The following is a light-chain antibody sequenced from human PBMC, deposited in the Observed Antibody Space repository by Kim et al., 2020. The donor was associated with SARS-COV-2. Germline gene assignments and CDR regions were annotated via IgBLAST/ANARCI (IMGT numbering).Light chain of an antibody. CDR1: QSISSN. J-gene: IGKJ1*01. CDR3: HQYNNWPRT. Sequence: EIVMTQSPATLSVSPGERATLSCRASQSISSNLAWYQQKPGQAPRLLIYGAFTRDTGVPPRFSGSGSGTEFTLTISSLQSEDFAVYYCHQYNNWPRTFGQGTKVDIK. CDR2: GAF. V-gene: IGKV3-15*01.